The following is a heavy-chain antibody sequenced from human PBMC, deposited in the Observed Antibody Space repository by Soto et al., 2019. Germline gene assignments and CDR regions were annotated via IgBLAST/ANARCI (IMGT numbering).Heavy chain of an antibody. V-gene: IGHV1-58*01. CDR2: IVVGSGNT. D-gene: IGHD6-19*01. J-gene: IGHJ4*02. Sequence: SVKVSCKASGFTFTSSAVQWVRQARGQRLEWIGWIVVGSGNTNYAQKFQERDTITRDMSTSTAYMEMSSLRSEDTAVYYCAAVNWVAVAGTVDYWGQGTLVTVSS. CDR3: AAVNWVAVAGTVDY. CDR1: GFTFTSSA.